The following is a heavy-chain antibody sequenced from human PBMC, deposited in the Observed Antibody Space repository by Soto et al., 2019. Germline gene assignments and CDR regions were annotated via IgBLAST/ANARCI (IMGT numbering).Heavy chain of an antibody. Sequence: GSGPTLVNPTQTLTLTCTFSGFSLSTSGVGVGWIRQPPGKALEWLALIYWNDDKRYSPSLKSRLTITKDTSKNQVVLTMTNMDPVDTATYYCAHTGQRITIFGVVINDAFDIWGQGTMVTVSS. J-gene: IGHJ3*02. V-gene: IGHV2-5*01. CDR2: IYWNDDK. CDR1: GFSLSTSGVG. D-gene: IGHD3-3*01. CDR3: AHTGQRITIFGVVINDAFDI.